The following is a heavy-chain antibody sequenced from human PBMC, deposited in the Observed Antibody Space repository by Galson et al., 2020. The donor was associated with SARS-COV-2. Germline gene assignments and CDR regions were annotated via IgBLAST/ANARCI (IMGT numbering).Heavy chain of an antibody. V-gene: IGHV3-74*01. Sequence: GGSLRLSCAASGFTFSGYWMHWVRQAPGKGLVWVAHISGDGSNAIYADSVKGRFTISRDNANNTLYLQMNSLRGEDTAVYYCVRPHGGDFDYWGQGTLVTVSS. D-gene: IGHD4-17*01. CDR1: GFTFSGYW. CDR2: ISGDGSNA. CDR3: VRPHGGDFDY. J-gene: IGHJ4*02.